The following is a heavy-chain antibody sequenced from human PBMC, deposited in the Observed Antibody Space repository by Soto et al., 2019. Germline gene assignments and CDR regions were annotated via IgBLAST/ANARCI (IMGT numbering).Heavy chain of an antibody. J-gene: IGHJ4*02. CDR3: ARGLINGSHHSGGWYYFDS. D-gene: IGHD6-19*01. CDR1: GGSFSDYI. Sequence: SETLSLTCDVYGGSFSDYIWTWIRQTPGKGLQWIGQINHSGSANYNPSLKSRVTISVHTSSSQFSLELSSVTAADTAVYYCARGLINGSHHSGGWYYFDSWGQGTQVTVSS. CDR2: INHSGSA. V-gene: IGHV4-34*01.